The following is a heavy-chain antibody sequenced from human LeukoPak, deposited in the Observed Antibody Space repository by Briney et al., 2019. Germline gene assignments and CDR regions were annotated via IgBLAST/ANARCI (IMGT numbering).Heavy chain of an antibody. Sequence: PGGSLRLSCAASGFTVSSNYMSWVRQAPGKGLEWVSVIYSGGSTYYADSVKGRFTISRDNAKNSLYLQMNSLRAEDTAVYYCARDSTAMVLPFDYWGQGTLVTVSS. CDR1: GFTVSSNY. CDR3: ARDSTAMVLPFDY. D-gene: IGHD5-18*01. V-gene: IGHV3-53*01. CDR2: IYSGGST. J-gene: IGHJ4*02.